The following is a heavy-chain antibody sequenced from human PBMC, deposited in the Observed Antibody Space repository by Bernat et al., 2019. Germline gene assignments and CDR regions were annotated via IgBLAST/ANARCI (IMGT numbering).Heavy chain of an antibody. CDR2: FYYSGST. Sequence: QVQLQQWGAGLLKPSESLSLTCAVYGGSFSGYYWTWIRQPPGKGLEWIGSFYYSGSTYYNPSLKSRVTISIDTSKNQFSLKLSSVTAADTAVYYCSSKLGPDQWYFDLWGRGTLVTVSS. CDR1: GGSFSGYY. D-gene: IGHD7-27*01. CDR3: SSKLGPDQWYFDL. J-gene: IGHJ2*01. V-gene: IGHV4-34*01.